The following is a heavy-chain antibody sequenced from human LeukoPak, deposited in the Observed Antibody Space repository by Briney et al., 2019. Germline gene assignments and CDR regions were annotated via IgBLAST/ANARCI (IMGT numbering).Heavy chain of an antibody. D-gene: IGHD6-19*01. CDR1: VYTLSSHY. CDR2: IHPSGGST. J-gene: IGHJ4*02. CDR3: ARAESDSGWVR. V-gene: IGHV1-46*01. Sequence: ASVKVSCKASVYTLSSHYIHWMRQAPGQGLEWMGIIHPSGGSTSYPQKFQGRVTMTRDTSTSTVYMELSSLRSEDTAVYYCARAESDSGWVRWGQGTLVTVSS.